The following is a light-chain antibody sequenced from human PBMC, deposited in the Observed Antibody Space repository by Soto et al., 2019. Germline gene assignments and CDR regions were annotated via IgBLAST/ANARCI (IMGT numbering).Light chain of an antibody. J-gene: IGKJ1*01. V-gene: IGKV3-20*01. CDR3: QQYGSSPQT. Sequence: EIVLTQSPGTLSLSPGERATLSCRASQSVSSSYLAWYQQKPGQAPRLLIYGASSRAPGIPDRFSGSGSGTDFTLTISRLDPEAFSVYYCQQYGSSPQTFGQGTKVDVK. CDR1: QSVSSSY. CDR2: GAS.